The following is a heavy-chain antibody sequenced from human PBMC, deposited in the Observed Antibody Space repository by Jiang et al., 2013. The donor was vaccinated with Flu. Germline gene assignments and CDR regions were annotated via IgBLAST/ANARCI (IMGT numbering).Heavy chain of an antibody. V-gene: IGHV3-74*01. J-gene: IGHJ5*02. Sequence: VQLVESGGGLVQAGGSLRLSCAASGFTFSSYWMHWVRQAPGKGLVWVSRINTDESRTSYADSVKGRFTIFRDNAKNTLYLQMNSLRVEDTAVYYCARVASGSYNWIDPWGQGTLV. D-gene: IGHD1-26*01. CDR1: GFTFSSYW. CDR2: INTDESRT. CDR3: ARVASGSYNWIDP.